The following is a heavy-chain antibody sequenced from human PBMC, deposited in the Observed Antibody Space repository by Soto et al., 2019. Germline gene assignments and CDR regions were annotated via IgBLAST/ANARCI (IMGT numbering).Heavy chain of an antibody. CDR3: ARGARDISGSQY. D-gene: IGHD3-22*01. V-gene: IGHV4-31*11. CDR1: GTSVSCGFIY. CDR2: IDYSGST. J-gene: IGHJ4*02. Sequence: SPSSAAAGTSVSCGFIYCSWARQNPGKGLEWIAYIDYSGSTYYNLSLKRRISISLDTSKSGFPHELSSVTAAAAAVYSCARGARDISGSQYWGQGTLVTVSS.